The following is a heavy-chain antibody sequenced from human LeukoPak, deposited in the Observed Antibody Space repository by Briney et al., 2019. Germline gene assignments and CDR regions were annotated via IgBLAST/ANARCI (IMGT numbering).Heavy chain of an antibody. CDR3: AKLPRENTMVPMDV. CDR1: GFTFTSYG. CDR2: ISGRDTNT. J-gene: IGHJ6*02. V-gene: IGHV3-23*01. Sequence: QPGGSLRLSCAASGFTFTSYGMSWVRQAPGKGLEWVSTISGRDTNTYYADSVEGRFTISRDNSKNTLYLQMNSLRAEDTAVYYCAKLPRENTMVPMDVWGQGTTVTVSS. D-gene: IGHD3-10*01.